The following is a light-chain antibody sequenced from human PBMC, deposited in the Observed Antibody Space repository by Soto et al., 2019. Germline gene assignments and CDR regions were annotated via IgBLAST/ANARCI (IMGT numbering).Light chain of an antibody. CDR2: KAS. CDR1: QIITGW. Sequence: DVQMTQSPSTLSASVGDRVTITCRASQIITGWLAWYQQKPGKAPKLLIYKASNLESEVPSRFSGSGSGTEFTLTISSLQPDDFATYYCQHYWTFGQGTKLEIK. J-gene: IGKJ2*01. V-gene: IGKV1-5*03. CDR3: QHYWT.